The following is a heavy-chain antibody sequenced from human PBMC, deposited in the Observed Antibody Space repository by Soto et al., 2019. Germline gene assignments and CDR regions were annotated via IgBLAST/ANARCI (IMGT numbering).Heavy chain of an antibody. D-gene: IGHD6-19*01. Sequence: GGSLRLSCTASGFTFSDAWMTWVRQAPGKGLEWVGRIKSRTHGGTTDYVAPAKGRFIISRDDSKNTLYLQMNSLKTEDTAIYYCTTEDGWNDYWGQGTLVTVSS. CDR1: GFTFSDAW. J-gene: IGHJ4*02. CDR3: TTEDGWNDY. V-gene: IGHV3-15*01. CDR2: IKSRTHGGTT.